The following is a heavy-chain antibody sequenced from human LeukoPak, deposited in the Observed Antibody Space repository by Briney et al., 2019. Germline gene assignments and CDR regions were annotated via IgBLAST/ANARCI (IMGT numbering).Heavy chain of an antibody. CDR3: AIRTGTYPYYFDY. Sequence: ASVKVSCKASGSTFTSYGISWMRQAPGQGLEWMGWISPYKGNTNYAQKLQGRVTMTTDTSTSTAYLELRSLRSDDTAMYYCAIRTGTYPYYFDYWGQGTLVTVSS. CDR2: ISPYKGNT. D-gene: IGHD1-1*01. CDR1: GSTFTSYG. J-gene: IGHJ4*02. V-gene: IGHV1-18*01.